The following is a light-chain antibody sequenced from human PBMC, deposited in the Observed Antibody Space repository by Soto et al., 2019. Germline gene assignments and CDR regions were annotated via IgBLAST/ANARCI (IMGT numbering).Light chain of an antibody. V-gene: IGKV3-11*01. J-gene: IGKJ5*01. Sequence: DIVLTQSPVTLSLYPGERATLSCRASQSVSGYLVWYQQKPGQAPRLLIYDASTRAAGIPARFIGSGSGTDFTLTISSLEPDDFAIYYCQHRGNWPPTFGQGTRLEIK. CDR2: DAS. CDR1: QSVSGY. CDR3: QHRGNWPPT.